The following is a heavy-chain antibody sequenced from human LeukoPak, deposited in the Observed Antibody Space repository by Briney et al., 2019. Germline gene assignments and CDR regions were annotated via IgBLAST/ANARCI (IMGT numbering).Heavy chain of an antibody. V-gene: IGHV4-30-4*07. CDR3: ARVGTAVGWFDP. Sequence: PSETLSLTCAVSGGSISSGGYSWSWIRQPPGKGLEWIGYIYYSGSTYYNPSLKSRVTISVDTSKNQFSLKLSSVTAADTAVYYCARVGTAVGWFDPWGQGTLVTVSS. D-gene: IGHD5-18*01. CDR1: GGSISSGGYS. J-gene: IGHJ5*02. CDR2: IYYSGST.